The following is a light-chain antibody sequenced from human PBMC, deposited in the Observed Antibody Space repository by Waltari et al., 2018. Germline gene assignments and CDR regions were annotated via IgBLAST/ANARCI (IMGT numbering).Light chain of an antibody. V-gene: IGKV1-8*01. J-gene: IGKJ1*01. CDR3: QNYFTYPLT. Sequence: AVRLTQSPSSFSASTGDRVTITCRAGQDIRSYLAWYQQKPGKAPKLLIYAASTLQSGVPSRFSGSGSGTDFTLTISGLQSEDFATYYCQNYFTYPLTFGQGTKVEIK. CDR1: QDIRSY. CDR2: AAS.